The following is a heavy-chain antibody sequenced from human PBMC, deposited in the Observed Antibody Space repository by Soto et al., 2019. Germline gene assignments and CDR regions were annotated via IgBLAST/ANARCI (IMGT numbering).Heavy chain of an antibody. CDR2: IYYSGST. Sequence: NHSETLSLSCTVSGGSISSYYWSWIRQHPGKGLEWIGYIYYSGSTNYNPSLKSRVTISVDTSKNQFSLKLSSVTAAGTAVYYCARAGPTETTYWFDPWGQGTLVTVSS. J-gene: IGHJ5*02. D-gene: IGHD1-7*01. CDR1: GGSISSYY. V-gene: IGHV4-59*01. CDR3: ARAGPTETTYWFDP.